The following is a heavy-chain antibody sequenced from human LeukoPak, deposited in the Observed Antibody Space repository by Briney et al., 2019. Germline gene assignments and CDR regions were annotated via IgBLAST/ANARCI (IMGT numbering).Heavy chain of an antibody. V-gene: IGHV3-30*01. D-gene: IGHD3-10*01. CDR3: ARDSTYYYGSGSSGPHYFDY. CDR1: GFTFSSYW. Sequence: GGSLRLSCAASGFTFSSYWMSWVRQAPGKGLEWVAVISYDGSNKYFADSVKGRFTISRDNSKNTLYLQMNSLRAEDTAVYYCARDSTYYYGSGSSGPHYFDYWGQGTLVTVSS. J-gene: IGHJ4*02. CDR2: ISYDGSNK.